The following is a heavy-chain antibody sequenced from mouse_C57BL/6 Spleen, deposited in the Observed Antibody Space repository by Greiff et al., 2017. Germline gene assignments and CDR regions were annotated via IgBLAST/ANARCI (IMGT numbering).Heavy chain of an antibody. V-gene: IGHV5-17*01. Sequence: EVQLVESGGGLVKPGGSLKLSCASSGFTFSAYGMHWVRQAPEKGLEWVAYISSGGSTIYYPDTVKGRFNISRDNAKNTLFLKMTSLRSEDTARYYVAREDDYVYFDYWGQGTTLTVSS. CDR2: ISSGGSTI. J-gene: IGHJ2*01. CDR1: GFTFSAYG. CDR3: AREDDYVYFDY. D-gene: IGHD2-4*01.